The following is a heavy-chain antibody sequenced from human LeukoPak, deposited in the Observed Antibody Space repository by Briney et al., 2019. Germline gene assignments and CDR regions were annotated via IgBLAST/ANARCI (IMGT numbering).Heavy chain of an antibody. CDR2: VSGGGDTT. J-gene: IGHJ4*02. Sequence: GGSLRLSCAASGXSFSSYALSWVRQAPGKGLESVSAVSGGGDTTYTADSVKGRFTISRDNSKNTIYLQMNTLITEDTALYYCAGISYSGTWPVGYWGQGTLVTVTA. D-gene: IGHD6-6*01. V-gene: IGHV3-23*01. CDR3: AGISYSGTWPVGY. CDR1: GXSFSSYA.